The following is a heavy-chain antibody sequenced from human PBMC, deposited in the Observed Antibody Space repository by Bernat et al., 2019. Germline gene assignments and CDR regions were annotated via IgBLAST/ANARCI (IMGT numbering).Heavy chain of an antibody. CDR3: ARDDRERFWST. V-gene: IGHV3-7*01. CDR2: TKPDGSDK. CDR1: GFTFSSYG. Sequence: VQLVESGGGVVQPGRSLRLSCAASGFTFSSYGMHWVRQAPGKGLEWVANTKPDGSDKYYADSVRGRFTISRENAKNLLYLQMNSLRDEDTAVYYCARDDRERFWSTGGQGTLVNGAS. J-gene: IGHJ4*02. D-gene: IGHD5-24*01.